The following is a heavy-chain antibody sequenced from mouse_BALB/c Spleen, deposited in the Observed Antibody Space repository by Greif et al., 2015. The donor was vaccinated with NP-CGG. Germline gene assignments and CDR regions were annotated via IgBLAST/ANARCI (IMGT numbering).Heavy chain of an antibody. CDR1: GFTFSDYY. Sequence: EVKVVESGGGLVKPGGSLKLSCAASGFTFSDYYMYWVRQTSEKRLEWVATISDGGSYTYYPDSVKGRFTISRDNAKNNLYLQMSSLKSEDTAMYYCARESYAMDYWGQGTSVTVSS. CDR3: ARESYAMDY. J-gene: IGHJ4*01. CDR2: ISDGGSYT. V-gene: IGHV5-4*02.